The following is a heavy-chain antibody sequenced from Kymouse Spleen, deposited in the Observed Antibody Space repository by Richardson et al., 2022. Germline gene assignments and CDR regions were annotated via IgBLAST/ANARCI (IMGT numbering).Heavy chain of an antibody. CDR1: GFTFSSYA. CDR3: AKDRKYSSSDYYYYYGMDV. Sequence: EVQLVESGGGLVQPGGSLRLSCAASGFTFSSYAMSWVRQAPGKGLEWVSAISGSGGSTYYADSVKGRFTISRDNSKNTLYLQMNSLRAEDTAVYYCAKDRKYSSSDYYYYYGMDVWGQGTTVTVSS. CDR2: ISGSGGST. V-gene: IGHV3-23*04. J-gene: IGHJ6*02. D-gene: IGHD6-6*01.